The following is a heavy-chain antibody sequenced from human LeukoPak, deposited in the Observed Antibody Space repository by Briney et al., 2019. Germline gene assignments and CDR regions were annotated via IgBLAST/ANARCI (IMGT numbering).Heavy chain of an antibody. D-gene: IGHD5-18*01. CDR1: GGSISSGSYY. J-gene: IGHJ4*02. Sequence: SQTLSLTCTVSGGSISSGSYYWGWIRQPPGKGLEWIGSIYYSGSTYYNPSLKSRVTISVDTSKNQFSLKLSSVTAADTAVYYCARLFQDTAMPSGVFYWGQGTLVTVSS. V-gene: IGHV4-39*01. CDR2: IYYSGST. CDR3: ARLFQDTAMPSGVFY.